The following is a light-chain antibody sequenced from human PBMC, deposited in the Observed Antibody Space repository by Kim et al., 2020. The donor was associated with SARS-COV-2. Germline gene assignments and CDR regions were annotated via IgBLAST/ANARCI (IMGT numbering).Light chain of an antibody. CDR2: GKN. J-gene: IGLJ2*01. CDR1: SLRSYY. V-gene: IGLV3-19*01. CDR3: NSRDSNGNVV. Sequence: SSELTQDPAVSVALGQTVSITCQGDSLRSYYATWYQQKPGQAPILVIYGKNNRPSGIPDRFSGSSSGNTASLTITGTQAGDEADYYCNSRDSNGNVVFCG.